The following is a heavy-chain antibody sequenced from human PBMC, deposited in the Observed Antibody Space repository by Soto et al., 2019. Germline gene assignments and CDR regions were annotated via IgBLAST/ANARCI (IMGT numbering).Heavy chain of an antibody. CDR3: PREGEYGYGYFDY. J-gene: IGHJ4*02. CDR2: IYDSGTT. D-gene: IGHD5-18*01. Sequence: PSETVYLTCTVSGGSISRNYWSWIRQPPGKGLEWLGYIYDSGTTNYNPSVKSRVTISLDTSKSQFSLRMSSVTAADTAVYYFPREGEYGYGYFDYSGQVAKVTVYS. CDR1: GGSISRNY. V-gene: IGHV4-59*01.